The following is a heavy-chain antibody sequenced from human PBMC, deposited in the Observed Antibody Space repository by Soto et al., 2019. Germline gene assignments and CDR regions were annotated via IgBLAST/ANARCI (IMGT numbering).Heavy chain of an antibody. CDR1: GLTFGDYA. V-gene: IGHV3-49*04. Sequence: GGSMRLSCTASGLTFGDYAMSWVRQAPGKGLEWVGFIRSKAYGGTTEYAASVKGRFTISRDDSKSIAYLQMNSLKTEDTAVYYCTRDLVVAVAGTLIPYYFDYWGQGTLVTVSS. J-gene: IGHJ4*02. D-gene: IGHD6-19*01. CDR2: IRSKAYGGTT. CDR3: TRDLVVAVAGTLIPYYFDY.